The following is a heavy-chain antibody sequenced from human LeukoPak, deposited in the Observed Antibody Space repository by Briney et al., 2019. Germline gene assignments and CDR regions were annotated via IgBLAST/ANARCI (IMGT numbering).Heavy chain of an antibody. J-gene: IGHJ4*02. CDR1: VFAFSSYN. Sequence: GGSLRLSCAASVFAFSSYNMNWVRQAPGKGLEWVSYISYTSNTIYYADSVKGRLAISRDNAKDSLYLQLSSLKTEDTAVYYCVRMTHSGNSFDHWGQGTLVIVSS. D-gene: IGHD6-25*01. CDR2: ISYTSNTI. V-gene: IGHV3-48*04. CDR3: VRMTHSGNSFDH.